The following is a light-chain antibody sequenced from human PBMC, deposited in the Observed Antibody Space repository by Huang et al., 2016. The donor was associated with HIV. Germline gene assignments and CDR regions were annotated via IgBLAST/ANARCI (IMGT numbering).Light chain of an antibody. CDR2: WAS. V-gene: IGKV4-1*01. Sequence: DIVMTQSPDSLAVSLGERATINCKSSQTILHDSDSRNYLAWDQQKPGRPPKLFFNWASSQKSGVPDRFIGGGSGTDFTLTISSLQAEDVAVYYCQQCYSSPFTFGPGTNVDI. J-gene: IGKJ3*01. CDR3: QQCYSSPFT. CDR1: QTILHDSDSRNY.